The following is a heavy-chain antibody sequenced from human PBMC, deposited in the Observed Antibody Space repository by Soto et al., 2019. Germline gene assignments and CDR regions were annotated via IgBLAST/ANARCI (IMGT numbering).Heavy chain of an antibody. D-gene: IGHD5-12*01. V-gene: IGHV3-66*01. CDR3: AREYIVATTRWGGFDI. J-gene: IGHJ3*02. Sequence: ASVKVSCKASGYTFTSYGISWVRQAPGKGLEWVSVIYSDGSTYYTDSVKGRFTISRDNSKNTLYLQMNSLRAEDTAVYYCAREYIVATTRWGGFDIWGQGTMVTVSS. CDR2: IYSDGST. CDR1: GYTFTSYG.